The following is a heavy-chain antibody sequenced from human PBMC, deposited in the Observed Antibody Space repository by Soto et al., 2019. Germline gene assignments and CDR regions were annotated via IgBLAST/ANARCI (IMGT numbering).Heavy chain of an antibody. CDR2: IIPIFGTA. D-gene: IGHD4-4*01. CDR1: GGTFSSYA. Sequence: SVKVSCKASGGTFSSYAISWVRQAPGQGLEWMGGIIPIFGTANYAQKFQGRVTITADESTSTAYMELSSLRSEDTAVYYCARASDDYSNSPEYYFDYWGQGXLVTVS. J-gene: IGHJ4*02. V-gene: IGHV1-69*13. CDR3: ARASDDYSNSPEYYFDY.